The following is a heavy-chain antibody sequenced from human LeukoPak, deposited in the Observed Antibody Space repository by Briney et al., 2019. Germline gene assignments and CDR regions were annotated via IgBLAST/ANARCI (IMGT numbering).Heavy chain of an antibody. Sequence: SETLSLTCGVYGGSFSGYYWSWIRQPPGKGLEWIGEINHSGSTNYNPSLKSRVTISVDTSKNQFSLKLSSVTAADTAVYYCARLEGSSSWYSYYYYYYMDVWGKGTTVTISS. CDR3: ARLEGSSSWYSYYYYYYMDV. CDR2: INHSGST. D-gene: IGHD6-13*01. CDR1: GGSFSGYY. V-gene: IGHV4-34*01. J-gene: IGHJ6*03.